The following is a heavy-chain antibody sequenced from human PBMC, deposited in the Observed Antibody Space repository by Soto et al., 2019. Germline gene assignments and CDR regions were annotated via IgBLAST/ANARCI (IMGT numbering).Heavy chain of an antibody. Sequence: QVQLQESGPGLVKPSQTLSLTCTVSGGSISSGAYYWTWIRQHPGKGLEWIGYIYYSGNTNYNPSLKSRIAIAVDTSKRQFSLKLASVIAADTAVYYCARAVYCGGGSCLDYWGQGILVTVSS. V-gene: IGHV4-31*03. D-gene: IGHD2-15*01. J-gene: IGHJ4*02. CDR2: IYYSGNT. CDR3: ARAVYCGGGSCLDY. CDR1: GGSISSGAYY.